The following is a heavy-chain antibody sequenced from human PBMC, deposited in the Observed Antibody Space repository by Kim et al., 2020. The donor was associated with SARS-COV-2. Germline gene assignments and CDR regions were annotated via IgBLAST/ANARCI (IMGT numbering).Heavy chain of an antibody. V-gene: IGHV1-2*02. CDR3: ARSMVRGVISFGN. D-gene: IGHD3-10*01. Sequence: AQKFQGRVTMTRDTSISTAYMELSRLRSDDTAVYYCARSMVRGVISFGNWGQGTLVTVSS. J-gene: IGHJ4*02.